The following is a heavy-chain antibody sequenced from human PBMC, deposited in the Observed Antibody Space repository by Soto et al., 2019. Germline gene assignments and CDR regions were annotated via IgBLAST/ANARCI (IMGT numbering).Heavy chain of an antibody. V-gene: IGHV4-61*08. CDR1: GGSVSSGGHY. J-gene: IGHJ4*02. CDR3: ARDIRGYSRAFDY. CDR2: IYSSGRT. Sequence: SETLSLTGSVSGGSVSSGGHYWSWIRQPPGKGLEWIGYIYSSGRTNYNPSLKSRVTISLDTSSNQFSLKLTSVTAADTAVYYCARDIRGYSRAFDYWGQGTLVTVSS. D-gene: IGHD5-18*01.